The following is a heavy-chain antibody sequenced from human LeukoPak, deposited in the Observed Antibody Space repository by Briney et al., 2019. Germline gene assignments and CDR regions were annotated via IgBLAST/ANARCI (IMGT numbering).Heavy chain of an antibody. Sequence: GGSLRLSCEASGFTFDNYAMIWVRQAPGKGLQWVAKIKQDGSEKYYVDSVKGRFTISRDNAKKSLYLQMNSLRAEDTAVYYCARDKEADEGSKFDYWGQGTLVTVSS. CDR1: GFTFDNYA. J-gene: IGHJ4*02. V-gene: IGHV3-7*03. CDR2: IKQDGSEK. D-gene: IGHD2-15*01. CDR3: ARDKEADEGSKFDY.